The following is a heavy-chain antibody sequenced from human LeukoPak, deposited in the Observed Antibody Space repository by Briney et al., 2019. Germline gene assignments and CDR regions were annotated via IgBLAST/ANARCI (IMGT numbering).Heavy chain of an antibody. V-gene: IGHV5-51*01. CDR3: ARPIATSTFYYFDY. D-gene: IGHD2/OR15-2a*01. J-gene: IGHJ4*02. CDR1: GYSFTSYW. Sequence: RGESLKISCKGSGYSFTSYWIGWVRQMPGKGLEWMGIIYTDDSDTRYSPSFQGQVTISADKSISTAYLQWSSLKASDTAMYYCARPIATSTFYYFDYWGQGTLVTVSS. CDR2: IYTDDSDT.